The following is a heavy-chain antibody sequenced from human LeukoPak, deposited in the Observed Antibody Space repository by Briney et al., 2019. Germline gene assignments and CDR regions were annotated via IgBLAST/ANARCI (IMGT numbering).Heavy chain of an antibody. CDR2: ISGSGGST. D-gene: IGHD6-19*01. V-gene: IGHV3-23*01. CDR1: GFTFSSYA. J-gene: IGHJ4*02. Sequence: GGSLRLSCAASGFTFSSYAMSWVRQAPGKGLEWVSAISGSGGSTYYADSVKGRFTISRDNSKNTLYLQMNSLRAEDTAVYYCARVETVADNYYFDYWGQGTLVTVSS. CDR3: ARVETVADNYYFDY.